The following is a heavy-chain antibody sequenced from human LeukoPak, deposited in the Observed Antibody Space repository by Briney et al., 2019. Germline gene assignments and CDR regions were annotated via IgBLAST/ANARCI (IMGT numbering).Heavy chain of an antibody. D-gene: IGHD3-10*01. V-gene: IGHV4-59*01. CDR3: ARRIYGSGSYYNWFDP. CDR1: GGSISSYY. J-gene: IGHJ5*02. Sequence: SETLSLTCTVSGGSISSYYWSWIRQPPGKGLEWIGYIYYSGSTNYNPSLKSRVTISVDTSKNQFSLKLSSVTAADTAVYYCARRIYGSGSYYNWFDPWGQGTLVTVSS. CDR2: IYYSGST.